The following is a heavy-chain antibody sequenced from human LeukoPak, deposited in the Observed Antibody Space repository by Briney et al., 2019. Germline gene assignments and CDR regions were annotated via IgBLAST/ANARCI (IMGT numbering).Heavy chain of an antibody. J-gene: IGHJ4*02. V-gene: IGHV4-61*01. CDR2: VYYSGST. CDR1: GYSISSGYY. CDR3: TRERRDGYKVYFDY. Sequence: SVTLSLTCTVSGYSISSGYYWGWIRQPRGKGLEWIGYVYYSGSTNYNPSLKSRVTISVDTSKNQFSLRLSSVTAADTAVYYCTRERRDGYKVYFDYWGQGTLVTVSS. D-gene: IGHD5-24*01.